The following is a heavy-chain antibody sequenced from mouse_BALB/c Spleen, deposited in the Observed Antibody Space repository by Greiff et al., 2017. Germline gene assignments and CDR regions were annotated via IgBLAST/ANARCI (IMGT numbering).Heavy chain of an antibody. D-gene: IGHD4-1*01. Sequence: EVQLQQSGAELVRPGALVKLSCKASGFNIKDYYMHWVKQRPEQGLEWIGWIDPENGNTIYDPKFQGKASITADTSSNTAYLQLSSLTSEDTAVYYCARRLTGTSWFAYWGQGTLVTVSA. V-gene: IGHV14-1*02. CDR3: ARRLTGTSWFAY. J-gene: IGHJ3*01. CDR2: IDPENGNT. CDR1: GFNIKDYY.